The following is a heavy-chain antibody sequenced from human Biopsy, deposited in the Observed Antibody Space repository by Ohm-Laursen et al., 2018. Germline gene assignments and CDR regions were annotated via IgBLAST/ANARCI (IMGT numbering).Heavy chain of an antibody. Sequence: GSLRLSCTAPGFTFSSYTMSWVRQAPGKGLEWVSDISSSGGSTYYADSVNGRFTISRDNSKNTLYLQMNSLRAEDTAVYYCAKAGRISWYDSWGQGTLATVSS. V-gene: IGHV3-23*01. CDR2: ISSSGGST. J-gene: IGHJ5*01. CDR1: GFTFSSYT. CDR3: AKAGRISWYDS. D-gene: IGHD2-15*01.